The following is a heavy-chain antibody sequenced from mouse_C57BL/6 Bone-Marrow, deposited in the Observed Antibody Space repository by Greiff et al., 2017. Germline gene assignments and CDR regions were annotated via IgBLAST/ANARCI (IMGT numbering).Heavy chain of an antibody. D-gene: IGHD2-1*01. CDR3: ARIYYGNYSFAY. CDR2: INPNNGGT. V-gene: IGHV1-18*01. J-gene: IGHJ3*01. Sequence: VQLKQSGPELVKPGASVKIPCKASGYTFTDYNMDWVKQSHGKSLEWIGDINPNNGGTIYNQKFKGKATLTVDKSSSTAYMELRSLTSEDTAVYYCARIYYGNYSFAYWGQGTLVTVSA. CDR1: GYTFTDYN.